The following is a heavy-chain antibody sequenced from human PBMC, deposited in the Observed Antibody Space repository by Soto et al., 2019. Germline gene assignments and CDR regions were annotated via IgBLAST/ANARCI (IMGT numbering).Heavy chain of an antibody. CDR2: IYTSGST. CDR3: ASSGIVGREVNTWFDP. Sequence: SETLSLTCTVSGGSISSYYWSWIRQPAGKGLEWIGRIYTSGSTTYNLSLKSRVTMSVNTAKGQISLKLTSRSTAAKAVYYCASSGIVGREVNTWFDPWGQGTLVTVSS. CDR1: GGSISSYY. D-gene: IGHD3-22*01. J-gene: IGHJ5*02. V-gene: IGHV4-4*07.